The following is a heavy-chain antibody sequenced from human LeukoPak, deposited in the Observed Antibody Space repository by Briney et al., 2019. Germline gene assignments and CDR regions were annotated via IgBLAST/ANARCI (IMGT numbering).Heavy chain of an antibody. CDR2: INSDGSST. J-gene: IGHJ4*02. V-gene: IGHV3-74*01. Sequence: GGSLRLSCAASGFTFSSYWMHWVRQAPGKGLVWVSRINSDGSSTSYADSVKGRFTISRDNAKNTLYLQMNSLRAEDTAVYYCARAPEWLAIYYFDYWSQGTLATVSS. D-gene: IGHD6-19*01. CDR3: ARAPEWLAIYYFDY. CDR1: GFTFSSYW.